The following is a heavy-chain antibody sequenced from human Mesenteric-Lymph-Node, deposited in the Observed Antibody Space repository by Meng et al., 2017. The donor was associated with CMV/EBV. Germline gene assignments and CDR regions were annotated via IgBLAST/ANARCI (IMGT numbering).Heavy chain of an antibody. CDR2: MNPNSGNT. J-gene: IGHJ4*02. CDR1: GYTFTSFD. CDR3: ARSPSYSSGFPDC. D-gene: IGHD6-19*01. V-gene: IGHV1-8*02. Sequence: QEQLVQSGAEVKKPWASVKVSCKASGYTFTSFDINWVRQAPGQGPEWMGWMNPNSGNTGYAQKFQGRVTLTRDTSISTAYMELSSLRSEDTAVYYCARSPSYSSGFPDCWGQGTLVTVSS.